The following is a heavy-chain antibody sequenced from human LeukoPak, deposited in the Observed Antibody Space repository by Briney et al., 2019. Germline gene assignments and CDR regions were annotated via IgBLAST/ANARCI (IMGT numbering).Heavy chain of an antibody. Sequence: GGSLRLSCGASGFTFSSYSMNWVRQAPGKGLEWVSYISGSSRNIYYPDSVRGRFTISRDNAKNSLYLQMNNLRDEDTAVYYCARDGAAHCGGDCYSGAFDIWGQGTMVTVSS. CDR1: GFTFSSYS. CDR3: ARDGAAHCGGDCYSGAFDI. J-gene: IGHJ3*02. V-gene: IGHV3-48*02. CDR2: ISGSSRNI. D-gene: IGHD2-21*02.